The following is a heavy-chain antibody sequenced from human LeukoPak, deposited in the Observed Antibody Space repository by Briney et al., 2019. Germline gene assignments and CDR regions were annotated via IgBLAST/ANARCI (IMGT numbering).Heavy chain of an antibody. CDR3: AREVRSLSAHQYYYGSGTTLDWFDP. D-gene: IGHD3-10*01. J-gene: IGHJ5*02. V-gene: IGHV1-46*03. CDR1: GYTFTSYY. CDR2: INPSGGST. Sequence: ASVKVSCKASGYTFTSYYMRWVRQAPGQGLEWMGIINPSGGSTIYTQKLQGRVTMTSDTSTSTVYMELSSLRSEDTAVYYCAREVRSLSAHQYYYGSGTTLDWFDPWGQGTLVTVSS.